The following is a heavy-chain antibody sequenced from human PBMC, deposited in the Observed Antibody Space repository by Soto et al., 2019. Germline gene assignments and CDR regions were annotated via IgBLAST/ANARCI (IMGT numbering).Heavy chain of an antibody. V-gene: IGHV3-23*01. D-gene: IGHD6-6*01. CDR1: RFTFNSYA. J-gene: IGHJ4*02. Sequence: GGSLGLSCAASRFTFNSYAMSWVRQAPGKGLEWVSSVSGLGATTHHADSVQGRFTISRDNSRNTLYLQMNSLRAEDTAVYYCAKLSQYSSSYYFNSWGQGTLVTVSS. CDR3: AKLSQYSSSYYFNS. CDR2: VSGLGATT.